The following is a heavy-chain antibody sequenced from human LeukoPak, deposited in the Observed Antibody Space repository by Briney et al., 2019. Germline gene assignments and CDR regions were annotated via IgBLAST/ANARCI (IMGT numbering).Heavy chain of an antibody. Sequence: GGSLRLSCAASGFTFSTYSINWVRQAPGKGLEWVSYISSGSGTISYADSVKGRFTISRDNAKNSVYLQMNSLRDEDTALYYCARVGRDAYKNDYWGQGTLVTVSS. J-gene: IGHJ4*02. CDR3: ARVGRDAYKNDY. D-gene: IGHD5-24*01. CDR1: GFTFSTYS. V-gene: IGHV3-48*02. CDR2: ISSGSGTI.